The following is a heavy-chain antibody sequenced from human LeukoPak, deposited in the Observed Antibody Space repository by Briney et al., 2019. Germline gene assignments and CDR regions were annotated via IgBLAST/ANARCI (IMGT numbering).Heavy chain of an antibody. D-gene: IGHD6-19*01. CDR1: VFTFSSYS. V-gene: IGHV3-21*01. J-gene: IGHJ6*03. CDR2: ISSSRSYI. CDR3: ARVVAVASSERRPGYYYMDV. Sequence: GGSLRLSCAASVFTFSSYSMIWVRQAPGKGLEWVSSISSSRSYIYYADSVKGRFTITRDNAKNSLYLQINSLRAEDTAVYYCARVVAVASSERRPGYYYMDVWGKGTTVTVSS.